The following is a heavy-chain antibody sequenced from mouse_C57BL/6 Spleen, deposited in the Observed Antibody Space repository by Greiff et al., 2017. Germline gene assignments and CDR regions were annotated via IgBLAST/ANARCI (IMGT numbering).Heavy chain of an antibody. CDR2: FYPGSGSI. Sequence: QVQLKESGAELVKPGASVKLSCKASGYTFTEYTIHWVKQRSGQGLEWIGWFYPGSGSIKYNEKFKDKATLSADKYASAFYMELSRLTSDDSAVYFCSRHEDRDYGSSPWCFDVWGTGTTVTVSS. D-gene: IGHD1-1*01. CDR3: SRHEDRDYGSSPWCFDV. V-gene: IGHV1-62-2*01. J-gene: IGHJ1*03. CDR1: GYTFTEYT.